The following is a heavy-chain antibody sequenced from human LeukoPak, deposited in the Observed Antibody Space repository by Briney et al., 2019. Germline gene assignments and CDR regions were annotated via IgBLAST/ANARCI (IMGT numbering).Heavy chain of an antibody. D-gene: IGHD4/OR15-4a*01. J-gene: IGHJ4*02. CDR2: LYSGGAT. CDR1: GFTVKDNF. CDR3: TRDSANYHFAY. V-gene: IGHV3-66*01. Sequence: GGSLRLSCAASGFTVKDNFMSWVRQAPGKGLEWVSVLYSGGATYYADSVKGRFAISRDNSKNIVFLQMNDLRTEDTAFYYCTRDSANYHFAYWGQGALVTVSS.